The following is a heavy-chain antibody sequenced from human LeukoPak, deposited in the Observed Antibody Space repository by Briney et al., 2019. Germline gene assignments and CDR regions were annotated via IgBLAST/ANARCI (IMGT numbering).Heavy chain of an antibody. J-gene: IGHJ4*02. D-gene: IGHD1-26*01. CDR2: T. Sequence: TNYSQKLQGRVTMTTDTSTSTAHMELRSLRSDDTAVYYCAREASLGGNKYPYWGLGTLVTVSS. CDR3: AREASLGGNKYPY. V-gene: IGHV1-18*01.